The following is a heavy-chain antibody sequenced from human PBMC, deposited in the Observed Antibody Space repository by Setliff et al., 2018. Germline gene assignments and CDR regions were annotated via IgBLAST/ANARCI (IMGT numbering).Heavy chain of an antibody. CDR3: AKDIGSSWYFGYYGMDV. CDR2: ISWDGGST. J-gene: IGHJ6*02. V-gene: IGHV3-43*01. CDR1: GFTFDDYT. D-gene: IGHD6-13*01. Sequence: PGGSLRLSCAASGFTFDDYTMHWVRQAPGKGLEWVSLISWDGGSTYYADPVKGRFTISRDNSKNSLYLQMNSLRTEDTALYYCAKDIGSSWYFGYYGMDVWGQGTTVTVSS.